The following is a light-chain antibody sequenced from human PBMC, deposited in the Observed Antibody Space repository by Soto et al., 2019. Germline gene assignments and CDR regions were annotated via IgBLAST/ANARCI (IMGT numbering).Light chain of an antibody. Sequence: DIVKTQSPLFLSVTPGEPASISCKSSQSLLHSTGKTYLHWYLQRPGQSPQLLIYDVSNRFSGVPDRISGSGSGTDFTLTISRVEAEDAGVYYCMQGGTSGQGTKLEIK. CDR3: MQGGT. J-gene: IGKJ2*01. CDR1: QSLLHSTGKTY. CDR2: DVS. V-gene: IGKV2-29*03.